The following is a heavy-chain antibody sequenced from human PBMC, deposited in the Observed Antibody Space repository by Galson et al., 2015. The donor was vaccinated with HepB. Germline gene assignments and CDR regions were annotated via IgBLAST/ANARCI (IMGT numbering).Heavy chain of an antibody. J-gene: IGHJ4*02. V-gene: IGHV3-30-3*01. Sequence: SLRLSCAASGFTFSSYAMHWVRQAPGKGLEWVAVISYDGSNKYYADSVKGRFTISRDNSKNTLYLQMNSLRAEDTAVYYCARDQSQSKSIAVAGIDYWGQGTLVTVSS. D-gene: IGHD6-19*01. CDR2: ISYDGSNK. CDR1: GFTFSSYA. CDR3: ARDQSQSKSIAVAGIDY.